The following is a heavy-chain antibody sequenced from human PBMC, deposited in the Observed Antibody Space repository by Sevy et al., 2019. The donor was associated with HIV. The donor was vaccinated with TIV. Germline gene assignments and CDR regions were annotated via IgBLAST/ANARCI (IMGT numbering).Heavy chain of an antibody. CDR2: IKSKTDGGTT. CDR3: ARDYVAGDYYYYGMDV. J-gene: IGHJ6*02. V-gene: IGHV3-15*01. CDR1: GFTFSNAW. D-gene: IGHD1-26*01. Sequence: GGSLRLSCAASGFTFSNAWMSWVRQAPGKGLEWVGRIKSKTDGGTTDYAAPVKGRFTISRDDSKNTLYLQMNSLRAEDTAVYYCARDYVAGDYYYYGMDVWGQGTTVTVSS.